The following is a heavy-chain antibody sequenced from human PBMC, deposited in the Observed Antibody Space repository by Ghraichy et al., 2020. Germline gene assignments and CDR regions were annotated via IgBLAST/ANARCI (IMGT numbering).Heavy chain of an antibody. CDR1: GGSISSYY. J-gene: IGHJ3*02. CDR3: ARASLSVFDI. V-gene: IGHV4-59*01. CDR2: IYYSGST. Sequence: TLSLTCTVSGGSISSYYWSWIRQPPGKGLEWIGYIYYSGSTNYNPSLKSRVTISVDTSKNQFSLKLSSVTAADTAVYYCARASLSVFDIWGQGTMVTVSS. D-gene: IGHD2/OR15-2a*01.